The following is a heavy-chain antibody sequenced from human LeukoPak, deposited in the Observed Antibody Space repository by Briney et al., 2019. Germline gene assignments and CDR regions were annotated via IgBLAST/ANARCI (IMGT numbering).Heavy chain of an antibody. CDR1: GYTFTSYG. CDR2: INANTGNP. J-gene: IGHJ6*03. CDR3: ARVATPLRYFDWLLYQRYYYYYYMDV. Sequence: GASVNVSCKASGYTFTSYGISWVRQAPGQGLEWMGWINANTGNPTYAQGFTGRFVFSLDTSVSTAYLQISSLKAEDTAVYYCARVATPLRYFDWLLYQRYYYYYYMDVWGKGTTVTVSS. V-gene: IGHV7-4-1*02. D-gene: IGHD3-9*01.